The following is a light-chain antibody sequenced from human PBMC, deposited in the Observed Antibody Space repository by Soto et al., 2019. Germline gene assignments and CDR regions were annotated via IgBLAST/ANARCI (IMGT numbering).Light chain of an antibody. J-gene: IGLJ2*01. V-gene: IGLV2-14*01. CDR3: QSHDTSLSGHVV. CDR2: EVN. CDR1: SSDVGGYNS. Sequence: QSALTQPASVSGSPGQSITVSCTGTSSDVGGYNSVSWYQQHPGKTPKLMIFEVNNRPSGVSNRFSGSKSGNTASLTISGLQAEDEADYYCQSHDTSLSGHVVFGGGTKLTVL.